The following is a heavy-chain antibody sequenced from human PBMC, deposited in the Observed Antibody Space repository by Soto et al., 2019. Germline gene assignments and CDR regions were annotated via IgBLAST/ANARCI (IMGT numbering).Heavy chain of an antibody. J-gene: IGHJ4*02. V-gene: IGHV4-39*01. CDR3: ARSSITPRLFMYPFDY. CDR1: GGSISSHY. CDR2: IYYDGNT. Sequence: SETLSLTCTVSGGSISSHYWGWIRQPPGKGLECIGNIYYDGNTYYNPSLKSRVTISLDTSKNQFSLRLNSVTAADAAVYYCARSSITPRLFMYPFDYWGQGTLVTVSS. D-gene: IGHD6-6*01.